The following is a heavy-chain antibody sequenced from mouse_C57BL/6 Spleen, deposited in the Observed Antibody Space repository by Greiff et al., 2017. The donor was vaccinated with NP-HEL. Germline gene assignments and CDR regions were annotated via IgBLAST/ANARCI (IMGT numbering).Heavy chain of an antibody. CDR3: ARDWEEGFDY. D-gene: IGHD4-1*01. CDR2: IYPRSGNT. J-gene: IGHJ2*01. Sequence: ESGAELARPGASVKLSCKASGYTFTSYGISWVKQRTGQGLEWIGEIYPRSGNTYYNEKFKGKATLTADKSSSTAYMELRSLTSEDSAVYFCARDWEEGFDYWGQGTTLTVSS. CDR1: GYTFTSYG. V-gene: IGHV1-81*01.